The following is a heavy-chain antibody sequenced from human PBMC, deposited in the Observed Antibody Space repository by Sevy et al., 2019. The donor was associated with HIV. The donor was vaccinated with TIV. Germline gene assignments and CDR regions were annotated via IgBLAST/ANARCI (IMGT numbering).Heavy chain of an antibody. J-gene: IGHJ3*02. CDR3: AKDQGHPELGSLGAFDI. Sequence: GGSLRLSCAASGFTFDDYAMHWVRQAPGKGLEWVSGISWNSGSIGYADSVKGGFTMSRDNAKNSLYLQMNSLRADDKALYYCAKDQGHPELGSLGAFDIWGQGTMVTVSS. CDR1: GFTFDDYA. V-gene: IGHV3-9*01. CDR2: ISWNSGSI. D-gene: IGHD7-27*01.